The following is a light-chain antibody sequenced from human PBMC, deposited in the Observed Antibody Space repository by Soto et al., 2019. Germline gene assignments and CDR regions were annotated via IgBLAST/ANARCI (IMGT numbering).Light chain of an antibody. CDR3: LQHNSYPFT. Sequence: IKITQSPSSLSASVENKLPITSRAGKGFGNDLGWYQQKPGKAPKRLIYAASSLQSGVPLRFSGSGSGTEFTLTISSLQPEDFATYYCLQHNSYPFTFGPGTKVDIK. CDR1: KGFGND. CDR2: AAS. V-gene: IGKV1-17*01. J-gene: IGKJ3*01.